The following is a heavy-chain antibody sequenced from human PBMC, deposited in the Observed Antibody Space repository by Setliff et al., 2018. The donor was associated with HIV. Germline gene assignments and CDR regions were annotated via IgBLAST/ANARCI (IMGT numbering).Heavy chain of an antibody. J-gene: IGHJ6*03. CDR1: GGAFISHT. Sequence: SVKVSCKASGGAFISHTFTWVRQAPGQGLEWMGRIIPILGIPNYAQNFQGRLTISADKSTRTAYLELSSLQSDDTAVYFCARGSLGSRPYYMDVWGKGTSVTVSS. CDR3: ARGSLGSRPYYMDV. V-gene: IGHV1-69*02. D-gene: IGHD6-13*01. CDR2: IIPILGIP.